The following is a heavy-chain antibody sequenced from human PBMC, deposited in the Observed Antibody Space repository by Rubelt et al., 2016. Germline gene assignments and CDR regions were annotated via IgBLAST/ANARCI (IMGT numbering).Heavy chain of an antibody. CDR1: GDSVNRNY. D-gene: IGHD1-1*01. J-gene: IGHJ4*02. Sequence: QVQLQESGPGLVKPSETLSLTCSVSGDSVNRNYWSWIRQAPDKGLEWIGYIYYIGSTNYNPSTKSRVTVSIDTSKNQFSLTLTSVTAADTAGYYCARWSTKTVAVDVWGQGILVTVSS. CDR2: IYYIGST. V-gene: IGHV4-59*02. CDR3: ARWSTKTVAVDV.